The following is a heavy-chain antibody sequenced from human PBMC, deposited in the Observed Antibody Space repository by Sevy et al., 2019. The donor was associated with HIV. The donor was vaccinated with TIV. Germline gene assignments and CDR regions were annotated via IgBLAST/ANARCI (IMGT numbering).Heavy chain of an antibody. J-gene: IGHJ4*02. CDR1: GGSFSGYY. CDR2: INHSGST. V-gene: IGHV4-34*01. CDR3: ARGTGDISGDYFDY. D-gene: IGHD2-15*01. Sequence: SETLSLTCAVYGGSFSGYYWSWIRQPPGKGLEWIGEINHSGSTNYNPSLKSRVTISVDTSKNQFSLKLSSVTAADTAVYYCARGTGDISGDYFDYWGQRTLVTVSS.